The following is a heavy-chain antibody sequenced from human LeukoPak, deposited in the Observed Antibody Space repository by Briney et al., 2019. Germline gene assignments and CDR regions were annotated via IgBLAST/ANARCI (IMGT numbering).Heavy chain of an antibody. CDR3: ARPGGYFGTVGAFDI. J-gene: IGHJ3*02. CDR2: IDPSDSYT. Sequence: GESLKISCKGSGYSFTSYWISWVRQMPGKGLEWMGRIDPSDSYTNYSPSFQGHVTISADKSISTAYLQWSSLKASDTAMYYCARPGGYFGTVGAFDIWGQGTMVTVSS. CDR1: GYSFTSYW. V-gene: IGHV5-10-1*01. D-gene: IGHD3-22*01.